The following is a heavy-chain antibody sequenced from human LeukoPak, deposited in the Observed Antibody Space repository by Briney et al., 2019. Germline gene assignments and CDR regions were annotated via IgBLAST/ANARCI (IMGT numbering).Heavy chain of an antibody. V-gene: IGHV3-30*18. CDR3: AKDHSLLWFGGDY. Sequence: QPGRSLRLSCAASGFTFSSYGMHWVRQAPGKGLEWVTVISYDGSNKYYADSVKGRFTISRDNSKNTLYLQMNSLRAEDTAVYYCAKDHSLLWFGGDYWGQGTLVTVSS. D-gene: IGHD3-10*01. CDR2: ISYDGSNK. J-gene: IGHJ4*02. CDR1: GFTFSSYG.